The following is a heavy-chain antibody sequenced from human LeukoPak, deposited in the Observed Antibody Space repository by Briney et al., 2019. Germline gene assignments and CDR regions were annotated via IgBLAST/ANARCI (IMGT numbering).Heavy chain of an antibody. J-gene: IGHJ4*02. Sequence: ASVKVSCKASGYTFATYGFCWVRQAPGHGLEWMGWISANTGKTDYAQKFQGRVTMTPDTSTSKAYMGLRSLRPDDTAVYYCAKVAGDRMDYWGQGTLLTVSS. CDR1: GYTFATYG. V-gene: IGHV1-18*01. CDR3: AKVAGDRMDY. D-gene: IGHD6-13*01. CDR2: ISANTGKT.